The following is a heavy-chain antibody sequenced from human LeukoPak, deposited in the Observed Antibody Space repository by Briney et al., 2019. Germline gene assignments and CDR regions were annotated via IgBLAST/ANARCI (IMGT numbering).Heavy chain of an antibody. CDR2: ISGSGGST. V-gene: IGHV3-23*01. J-gene: IGHJ4*02. Sequence: GGSLRLSCAASGFTFSSYAMSWVRQAPGKGLEWVSAISGSGGSTYYADSVKGRFTISRDNSKNTLYLQMNSLRAEDTAVYYCAKLGAYSSSWTPFDYWGQGTLVTVSS. CDR1: GFTFSSYA. CDR3: AKLGAYSSSWTPFDY. D-gene: IGHD6-13*01.